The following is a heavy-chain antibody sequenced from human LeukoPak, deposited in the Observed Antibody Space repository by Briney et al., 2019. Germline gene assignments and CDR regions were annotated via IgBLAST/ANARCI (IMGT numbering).Heavy chain of an antibody. CDR1: GGSISTYY. D-gene: IGHD6-13*01. V-gene: IGHV4-59*08. CDR2: IYSSGSS. J-gene: IGHJ4*02. Sequence: SETLSLTCTVSGGSISTYYWNWLRQPPGKGLGWIGHIYSSGSSNYNPSLKSRVPLSVDTSKNQFSLKLNAAPAADTAVYYCATHSVAAAGTFDYWGQGTLVTVSS. CDR3: ATHSVAAAGTFDY.